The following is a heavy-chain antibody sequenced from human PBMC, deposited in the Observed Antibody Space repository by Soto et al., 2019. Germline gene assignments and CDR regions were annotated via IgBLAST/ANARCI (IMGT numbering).Heavy chain of an antibody. CDR2: INAGNGNT. J-gene: IGHJ4*02. Sequence: ASVKVSCKASGYTFTRYAMHWVRQAPGQRLEWMGWINAGNGNTKYSQKLQGRVTITRDTSASTAYMELSSLRSEDTAVYYCARGPLMPVAVLDYWGQGTLVTVSS. CDR3: ARGPLMPVAVLDY. D-gene: IGHD6-19*01. V-gene: IGHV1-3*01. CDR1: GYTFTRYA.